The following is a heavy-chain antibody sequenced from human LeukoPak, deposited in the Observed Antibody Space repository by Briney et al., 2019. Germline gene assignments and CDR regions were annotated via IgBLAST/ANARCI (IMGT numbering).Heavy chain of an antibody. CDR3: AREGYSYARAFDI. CDR1: GGSYSGYY. Sequence: SETLSLXCAVYGGSYSGYYWSWIRRPPGKGLEWIGEINHSGSTNYNPSLKSRVTISVDTSKNQFSLKLSSVTAADTAVYYCAREGYSYARAFDIWGQGTMVTVSS. D-gene: IGHD5-18*01. V-gene: IGHV4-34*01. J-gene: IGHJ3*02. CDR2: INHSGST.